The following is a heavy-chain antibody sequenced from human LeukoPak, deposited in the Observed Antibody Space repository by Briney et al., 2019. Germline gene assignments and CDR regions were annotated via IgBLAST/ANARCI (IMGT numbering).Heavy chain of an antibody. CDR1: GYSISRGYH. CDR2: IHRSGST. D-gene: IGHD3-9*01. Sequence: SETLSLTCTVSGYSISRGYHWGWIRQAPGKGLEWIGCIHRSGSTYYNPSLESRLTISVDTSDNQFSLKLSSVTAADTAVYYCARVDWFLDYWGQGTLVTVFS. V-gene: IGHV4-38-2*02. J-gene: IGHJ4*02. CDR3: ARVDWFLDY.